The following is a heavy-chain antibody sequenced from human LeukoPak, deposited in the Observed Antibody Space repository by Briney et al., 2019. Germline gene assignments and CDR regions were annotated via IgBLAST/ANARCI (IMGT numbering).Heavy chain of an antibody. V-gene: IGHV4-34*01. J-gene: IGHJ4*02. CDR1: GGSFSGYS. D-gene: IGHD6-19*01. CDR2: ITHSVST. CDR3: AAGYSSGRANY. Sequence: SETLSLTCAVSGGSFSGYSWSWLRQPPGKGLEWIGEITHSVSTTYNPSLKSRVTISVDTSKNQFSLKLSSVTAADTAVYYCAAGYSSGRANYWGQGILVTVSS.